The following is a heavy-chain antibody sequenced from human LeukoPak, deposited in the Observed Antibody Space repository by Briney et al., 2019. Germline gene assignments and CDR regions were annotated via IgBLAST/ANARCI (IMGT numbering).Heavy chain of an antibody. V-gene: IGHV4-59*12. D-gene: IGHD5-24*01. J-gene: IGHJ4*02. CDR3: ARGGEMATIDY. Sequence: PSETLSLTCTVSGDSISNYFWSWIRQPPGKGLEWIGYIYYSGSTNYNPSLKSRVTISVDTSKNQFSLKLSSVTAADTAVYYCARGGEMATIDYWGQGTLVTVSS. CDR1: GDSISNYF. CDR2: IYYSGST.